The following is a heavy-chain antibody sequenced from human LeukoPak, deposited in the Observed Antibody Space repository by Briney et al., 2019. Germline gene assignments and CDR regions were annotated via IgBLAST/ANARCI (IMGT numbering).Heavy chain of an antibody. CDR2: ISGSGGST. Sequence: PGGSLRLSCAASGFTVSSNYMSWVRQAPGKGLEWVSAISGSGGSTYYADSVKGRFTISRDNSKNTLYLQMNSLRAEDTAVNYCAKDEYYYYYGMDVWGQGTTVTVSS. CDR3: AKDEYYYYYGMDV. J-gene: IGHJ6*02. CDR1: GFTVSSNY. V-gene: IGHV3-23*01.